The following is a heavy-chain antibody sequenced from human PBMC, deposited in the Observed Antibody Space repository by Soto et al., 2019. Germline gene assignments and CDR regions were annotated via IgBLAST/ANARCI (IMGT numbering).Heavy chain of an antibody. CDR2: ISGSGGST. D-gene: IGHD3-3*01. CDR3: AKARTRGFLEWLSPGFDY. V-gene: IGHV3-23*01. J-gene: IGHJ4*02. Sequence: VQLLESGGGLVQPGGSLRLSCAASGFTFSSYAMSWVRQAPGKGLEWVSAISGSGGSTYYADSVKGRFTISRDNSKNTLYLQMNSLRAEDTAVYYCAKARTRGFLEWLSPGFDYWGQGTLVTVSS. CDR1: GFTFSSYA.